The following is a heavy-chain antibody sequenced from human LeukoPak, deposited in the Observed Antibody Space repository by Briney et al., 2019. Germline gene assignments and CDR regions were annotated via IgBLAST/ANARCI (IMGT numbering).Heavy chain of an antibody. CDR2: IYYSGST. J-gene: IGHJ2*01. V-gene: IGHV4-31*03. D-gene: IGHD4-11*01. CDR3: ARETVTTFNWYFDL. CDR1: GGSISSGGLY. Sequence: SQTLSLTCTVSGGSISSGGLYWSWIRQHPGKGLEWIGYIYYSGSTYYNPSLKSRVTISVDTSKNQFSLKLSSVTAADTAVYYCARETVTTFNWYFDLWGRGTLVTVSS.